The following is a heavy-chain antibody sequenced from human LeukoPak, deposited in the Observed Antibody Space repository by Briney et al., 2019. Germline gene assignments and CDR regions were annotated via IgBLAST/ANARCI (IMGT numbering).Heavy chain of an antibody. J-gene: IGHJ6*03. CDR2: LNWNSDKI. Sequence: GGSLRLSCAASGFSFDDATMHWVRQTPGRGLEWVSGLNWNSDKIGYADSVKGRFTISRDNAKDSLYPQMNSLRPDDTALYYCAKDPYMDVWGKGTTVTVSS. CDR1: GFSFDDAT. CDR3: AKDPYMDV. V-gene: IGHV3-9*01.